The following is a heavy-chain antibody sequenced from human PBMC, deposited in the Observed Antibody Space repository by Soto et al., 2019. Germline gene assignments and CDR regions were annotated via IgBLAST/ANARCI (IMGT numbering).Heavy chain of an antibody. CDR3: ARDNGYYDFWSGPSGYFDP. CDR1: GFTFSSYS. Sequence: EVQLVESGGGLVQPGGSLRLSCAASGFTFSSYSMNWVRQAPGKGLEWVSYISSSSSTIYYADSVKGRFTISRDNAKNPLYLQMNSLRAEDTAVYYWARDNGYYDFWSGPSGYFDPWGQGTLVTVSS. V-gene: IGHV3-48*01. J-gene: IGHJ5*02. CDR2: ISSSSSTI. D-gene: IGHD3-3*01.